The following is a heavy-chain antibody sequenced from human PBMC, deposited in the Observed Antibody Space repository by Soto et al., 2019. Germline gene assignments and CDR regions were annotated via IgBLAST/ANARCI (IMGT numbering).Heavy chain of an antibody. CDR1: GYSFTDYW. CDR3: ARAVTGTIHPHYCGH. CDR2: IYPGDSDT. J-gene: IGHJ4*02. Sequence: PGESLKISCRGSGYSFTDYWIGWVRHMPGKGLEWMGIIYPGDSDTRYSPSFQGQVTISADNSISTAYLQWRSLRASDTAMYYCARAVTGTIHPHYCGHWGQGTLVIVSS. V-gene: IGHV5-51*01. D-gene: IGHD1-7*01.